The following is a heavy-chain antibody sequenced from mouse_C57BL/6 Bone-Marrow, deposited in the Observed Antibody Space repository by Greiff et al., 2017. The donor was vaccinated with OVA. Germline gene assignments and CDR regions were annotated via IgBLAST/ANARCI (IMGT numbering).Heavy chain of an antibody. J-gene: IGHJ4*01. D-gene: IGHD3-2*02. CDR1: GYTFTSYW. CDR3: AREAQAPYYAMDY. Sequence: VQLQQPGAELVMPGASVKLSCKASGYTFTSYWMHWVKQRPGQGLEWIGAIDPSDSYTNYNQKFKGKSTLTVDKSSSTAYMQLSSLTSEDSAVYYCAREAQAPYYAMDYWGQGTSVTVSS. V-gene: IGHV1-69*01. CDR2: IDPSDSYT.